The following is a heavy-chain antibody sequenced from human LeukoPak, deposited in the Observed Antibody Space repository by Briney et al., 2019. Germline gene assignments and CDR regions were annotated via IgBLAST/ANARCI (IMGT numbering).Heavy chain of an antibody. D-gene: IGHD1/OR15-1a*01. V-gene: IGHV1-46*01. Sequence: ASVKVSCKASGYTFTNYYMHWVRQAPGQGLEWMGIINPSGGTTSYAQKFQGRVTMTRDTSTSTAYMELRDLRSDDTAIYYCARDQQQGDHYSFYYMDFWGEGTTVIVSS. CDR3: ARDQQQGDHYSFYYMDF. J-gene: IGHJ6*03. CDR1: GYTFTNYY. CDR2: INPSGGTT.